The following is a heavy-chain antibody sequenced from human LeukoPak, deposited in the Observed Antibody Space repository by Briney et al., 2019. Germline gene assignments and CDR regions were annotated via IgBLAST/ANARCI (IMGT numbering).Heavy chain of an antibody. CDR3: ARMKGEWLGELKFGFGDY. D-gene: IGHD3-10*01. Sequence: HSGGSLRLSCAASGFTFSSYAMHWVRQAPGKGLEWVAVISYDGSNKYYADSVKGRFTISRDNSKNTLYLQMNSLRAEDTAVYYCARMKGEWLGELKFGFGDYWGQGTLVTVSS. J-gene: IGHJ4*02. CDR2: ISYDGSNK. CDR1: GFTFSSYA. V-gene: IGHV3-30-3*01.